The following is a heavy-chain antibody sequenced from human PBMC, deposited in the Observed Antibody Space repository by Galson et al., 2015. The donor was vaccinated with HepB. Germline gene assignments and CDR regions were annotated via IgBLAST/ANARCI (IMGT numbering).Heavy chain of an antibody. V-gene: IGHV3-66*01. CDR3: ARLLVEEGIVVVPAAPSKYYYYGMDV. J-gene: IGHJ6*02. CDR2: IYSGGST. Sequence: SLRLSCAASGFTVSSNYMSWVRQAPGKGLEWVSVIYSGGSTYYADSVKGRFTISRDNSKNTLYLQMNSLRAEDTAVYYCARLLVEEGIVVVPAAPSKYYYYGMDVWGQGTTVTVSS. CDR1: GFTVSSNY. D-gene: IGHD2-2*01.